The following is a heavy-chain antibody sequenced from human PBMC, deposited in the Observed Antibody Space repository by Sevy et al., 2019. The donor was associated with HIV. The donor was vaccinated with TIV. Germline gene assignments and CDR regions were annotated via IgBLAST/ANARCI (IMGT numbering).Heavy chain of an antibody. CDR2: IYYSGSN. J-gene: IGHJ4*02. D-gene: IGHD2-2*02. CDR1: GGSISSSSYY. CDR3: ARLGRGYTAGFFGY. Sequence: SETLSLTCTVSGGSISSSSYYWGWIRQPPGKGLEWIGSIYYSGSNYQNPSLKSRVTISVDTSKNPFSLKLSSVTAADTAVYYCARLGRGYTAGFFGYWGQGTLVTVSS. V-gene: IGHV4-39*01.